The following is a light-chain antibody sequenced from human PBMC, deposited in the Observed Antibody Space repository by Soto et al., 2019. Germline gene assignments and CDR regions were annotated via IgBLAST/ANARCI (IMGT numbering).Light chain of an antibody. CDR1: SSNIGAGYD. V-gene: IGLV1-40*01. Sequence: QSVLTQPPSVSGAPGQRVTISCTGSSSNIGAGYDVHWFQHPPGTTPKLLIYGNNNRPSGVPDRFSGSKSGTSASLAITGLQAEDEADYYCQSHDSSLSVVFGGGTKLTVL. CDR3: QSHDSSLSVV. J-gene: IGLJ2*01. CDR2: GNN.